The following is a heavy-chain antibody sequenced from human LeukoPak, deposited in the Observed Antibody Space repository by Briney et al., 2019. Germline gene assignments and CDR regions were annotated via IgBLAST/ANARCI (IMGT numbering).Heavy chain of an antibody. CDR3: ARLADGRAGNCYDFWNEGSYYFDY. CDR1: GGSISSSSYY. Sequence: SETLSLTCTVSGGSISSSSYYWGWIRQPPGKGLEWIGSIYYSGSTYYNPSLKSRVTISVDTSKNQFSLKLSSVTAADTAVYYCARLADGRAGNCYDFWNEGSYYFDYWGQGTLVTVSS. D-gene: IGHD3-3*01. CDR2: IYYSGST. J-gene: IGHJ4*02. V-gene: IGHV4-39*01.